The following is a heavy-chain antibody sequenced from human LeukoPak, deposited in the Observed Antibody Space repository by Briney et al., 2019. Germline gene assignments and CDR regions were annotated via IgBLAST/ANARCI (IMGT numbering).Heavy chain of an antibody. V-gene: IGHV4-59*08. CDR1: GGSISSYY. CDR3: ARVSDSSGIAWRY. D-gene: IGHD3-22*01. Sequence: SETLSLTCTVSGGSISSYYWSWIRQPPGKGLEWIGYIYYSGSTNYNPSLKSRVTISVDTSKNQFSLKLSSVTAADTAVYYCARVSDSSGIAWRYWGQGTLVTVSS. CDR2: IYYSGST. J-gene: IGHJ4*02.